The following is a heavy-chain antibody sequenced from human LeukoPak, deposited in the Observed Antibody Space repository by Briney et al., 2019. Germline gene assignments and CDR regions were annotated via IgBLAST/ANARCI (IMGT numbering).Heavy chain of an antibody. D-gene: IGHD3-22*01. CDR1: GFTFDDYA. J-gene: IGHJ3*02. CDR2: ISWNSGSI. Sequence: PGGSLRLSCAASGFTFDDYAIHWVRQAPGKGLEWVSGISWNSGSIDYADSVKGRFTISRDNAKNSLYLQMNSLRPEDTALYYCAKDSLGYYYDSSGSDDAFDIWGQGTLVTVSS. V-gene: IGHV3-9*01. CDR3: AKDSLGYYYDSSGSDDAFDI.